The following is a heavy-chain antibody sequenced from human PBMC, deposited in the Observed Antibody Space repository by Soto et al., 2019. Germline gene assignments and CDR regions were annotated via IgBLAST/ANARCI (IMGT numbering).Heavy chain of an antibody. CDR1: GGSISSSSYY. CDR3: ARQVRAAGNSRRLNYYYGMDV. D-gene: IGHD6-13*01. Sequence: PSETLSLTCTVSGGSISSSSYYWGWIRQPPGKGLEWIGSIYYSGSTYYNPSLKSRVTISVDTSKNQFSLKLSSVTAADTAVYYCARQVRAAGNSRRLNYYYGMDVWGQGTTVT. CDR2: IYYSGST. J-gene: IGHJ6*02. V-gene: IGHV4-39*01.